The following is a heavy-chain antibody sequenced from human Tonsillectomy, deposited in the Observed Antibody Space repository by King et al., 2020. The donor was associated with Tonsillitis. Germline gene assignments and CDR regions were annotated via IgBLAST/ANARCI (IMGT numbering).Heavy chain of an antibody. CDR1: GGSFSGYY. D-gene: IGHD3-10*01. CDR3: ARRGTTMVRGVIYWFDP. J-gene: IGHJ5*02. V-gene: IGHV4-34*01. CDR2: INHSGST. Sequence: VKLQQWGEGLLKPSETLSLTCAVYGGSFSGYYWSWIRQPPGKGLEWIGEINHSGSTNYNPSLKSRVTISVDTSKNQFSLKLSSVTAADTAVYYCARRGTTMVRGVIYWFDPWGQGTLVTVSS.